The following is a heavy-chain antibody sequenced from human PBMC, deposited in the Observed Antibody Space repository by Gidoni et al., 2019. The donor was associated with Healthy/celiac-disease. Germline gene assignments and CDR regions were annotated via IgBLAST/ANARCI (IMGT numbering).Heavy chain of an antibody. CDR3: AKGGSSGWSGYFDY. D-gene: IGHD6-19*01. J-gene: IGHJ4*02. Sequence: VQPVEAGGGVVQPGRSRRLSCAASGFTSSSYGMNWVRQVPGKGMEWVAVISYDGSNKYYADSVKGRFTISRDNSKNTLYLQMNSLRAEDTAVYYCAKGGSSGWSGYFDYWGQGTLVTVSS. CDR1: GFTSSSYG. V-gene: IGHV3-30*18. CDR2: ISYDGSNK.